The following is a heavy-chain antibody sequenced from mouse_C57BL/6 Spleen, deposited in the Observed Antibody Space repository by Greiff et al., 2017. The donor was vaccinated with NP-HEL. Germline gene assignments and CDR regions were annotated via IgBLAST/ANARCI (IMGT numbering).Heavy chain of an antibody. CDR2: INPNNGGT. D-gene: IGHD1-1*01. J-gene: IGHJ1*03. V-gene: IGHV1-18*01. CDR1: GYTFTDYN. Sequence: EVKLVESGPELVKPGASVKIPCKASGYTFTDYNMDWVKQSHGKSLEWIGDINPNNGGTIYNQKFKGKATLTVDKSSSTAYMELRSLTSEDTAVYYCARKKANYGRGHFDVWGTGTTVTVSS. CDR3: ARKKANYGRGHFDV.